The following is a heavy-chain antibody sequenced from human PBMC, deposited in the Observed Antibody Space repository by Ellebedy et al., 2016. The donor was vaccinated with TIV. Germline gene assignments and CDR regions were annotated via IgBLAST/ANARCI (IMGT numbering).Heavy chain of an antibody. J-gene: IGHJ4*02. D-gene: IGHD2-2*03. CDR1: GGSITRSGYS. V-gene: IGHV4-30-2*01. CDR3: ARVDPGFYYFDY. CDR2: IYHSGYT. Sequence: SETLSLTCTVSGGSITRSGYSWSWLRQPPGKGLEWIGYIYHSGYTSYNPSFKSRVPISVDRSKNQFSLKLSSVTAADTAVYFCARVDPGFYYFDYWGQGTLVTVSS.